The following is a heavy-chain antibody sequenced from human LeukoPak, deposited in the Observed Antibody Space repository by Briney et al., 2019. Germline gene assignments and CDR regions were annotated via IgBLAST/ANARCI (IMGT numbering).Heavy chain of an antibody. Sequence: ASVKVSSKASGYTFTSYGISWVRQAPGQGLEWMGWISAYNGNTNYAQKLQGRVTMTTDTSTSTAYMELRSLRSDDTAVYYCARDPSNTPGLVPQGYWGQGTLVTVSS. CDR2: ISAYNGNT. CDR1: GYTFTSYG. D-gene: IGHD2-8*02. CDR3: ARDPSNTPGLVPQGY. V-gene: IGHV1-18*01. J-gene: IGHJ4*02.